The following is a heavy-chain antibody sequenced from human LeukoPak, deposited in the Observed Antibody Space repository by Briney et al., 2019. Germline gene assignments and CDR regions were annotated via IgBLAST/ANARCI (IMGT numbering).Heavy chain of an antibody. D-gene: IGHD6-19*01. CDR3: AIPRGSGWDY. CDR2: FYPGDSDT. V-gene: IGHV5-51*01. Sequence: GESLKISCKASGYSFTSYWIGWVRQLPGKGLKWMGTFYPGDSDTRYSPSFQGQVTISADKSISTAYLQWSSLKASDTAMYYCAIPRGSGWDYWGQGTLVTVSS. CDR1: GYSFTSYW. J-gene: IGHJ4*02.